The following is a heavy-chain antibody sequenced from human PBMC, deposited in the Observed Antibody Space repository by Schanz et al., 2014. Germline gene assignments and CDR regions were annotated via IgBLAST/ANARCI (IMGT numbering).Heavy chain of an antibody. CDR2: IWYDGSNK. J-gene: IGHJ4*02. Sequence: QVQLLESGGGLVQPGGSLRLSCAASGFTFSSYGMHWVRQAPGKGLEWVAIIWYDGSNKYYADSVKGRFTISRDNSKNTLFLQMSSLRAEDTAVYYCARDGDFDYWGQGTLVTVSS. V-gene: IGHV3-33*01. CDR3: ARDGDFDY. CDR1: GFTFSSYG.